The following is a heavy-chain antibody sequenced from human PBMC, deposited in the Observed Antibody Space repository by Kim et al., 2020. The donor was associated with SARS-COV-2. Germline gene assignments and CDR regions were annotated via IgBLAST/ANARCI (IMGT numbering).Heavy chain of an antibody. J-gene: IGHJ2*01. V-gene: IGHV3-23*01. Sequence: GGSLRLSCAASGFTFSSYAMSWVRQAPGKGLEWVSAISGSGGSTYYADSVKGRFTISRDNSKNTLYLQMNSLRAEDTAVYYCAKVGKGIAAAVYWYFDLWGRGTLVTVSS. CDR3: AKVGKGIAAAVYWYFDL. CDR1: GFTFSSYA. CDR2: ISGSGGST. D-gene: IGHD6-13*01.